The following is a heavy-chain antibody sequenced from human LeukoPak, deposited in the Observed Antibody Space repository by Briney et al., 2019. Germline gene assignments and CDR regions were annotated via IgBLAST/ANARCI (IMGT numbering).Heavy chain of an antibody. J-gene: IGHJ6*02. Sequence: SVKVSCTASGGTFSSYAISWVRQAPGQGLEWMGGIIPIFGTANYAQKFQGRVTITADESTSTAYMELSSLRSEDTAVYYCARPSTVTSLNYYYGMDVWGQGTTVTVSS. CDR3: ARPSTVTSLNYYYGMDV. D-gene: IGHD4-11*01. CDR1: GGTFSSYA. CDR2: IIPIFGTA. V-gene: IGHV1-69*13.